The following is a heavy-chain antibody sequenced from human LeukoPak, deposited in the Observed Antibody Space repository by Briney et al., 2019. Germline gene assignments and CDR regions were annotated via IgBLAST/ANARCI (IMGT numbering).Heavy chain of an antibody. CDR3: ARDLEQSAYYYGSGSFFDY. D-gene: IGHD3-10*01. Sequence: ASVKVSCKASGYTFTSYYMHWVRQAPGQGLEWMGIINPSGGSTSYAQKLQGRVTMTTDTSTSTAYMELRSLRSDDTAVYYCARDLEQSAYYYGSGSFFDYWGQGTLVTVSS. V-gene: IGHV1-46*01. J-gene: IGHJ4*02. CDR2: INPSGGST. CDR1: GYTFTSYY.